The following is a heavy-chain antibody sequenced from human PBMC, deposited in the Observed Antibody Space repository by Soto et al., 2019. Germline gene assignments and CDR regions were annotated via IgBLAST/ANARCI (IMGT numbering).Heavy chain of an antibody. Sequence: SETLSLTCAVYGGSFSGYYWSWIRQPPGKGLEWIGEINHSGSTNYNPSLKSRVTISVDTSKNQFSLKLSSVTAADTAVYYCARQIVPRVSFSGPFGMDVWGQGTTVTVSS. J-gene: IGHJ6*02. CDR2: INHSGST. CDR3: ARQIVPRVSFSGPFGMDV. D-gene: IGHD2-8*01. CDR1: GGSFSGYY. V-gene: IGHV4-34*01.